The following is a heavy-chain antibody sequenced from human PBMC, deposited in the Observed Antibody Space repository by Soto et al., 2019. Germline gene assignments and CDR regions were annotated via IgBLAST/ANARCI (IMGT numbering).Heavy chain of an antibody. CDR1: GGSVSSGSYY. CDR3: ARTLYYDSSGRPFDY. D-gene: IGHD3-22*01. CDR2: IYYSGST. J-gene: IGHJ4*02. V-gene: IGHV4-61*01. Sequence: PSETLSLTCTVSGGSVSSGSYYWGWIRQPPGKGLEWIGYIYYSGSTNYNPSLKSRVTISVDTSKNQFSLKLSSVTAADTAVYYCARTLYYDSSGRPFDYWGQGTLVTVSS.